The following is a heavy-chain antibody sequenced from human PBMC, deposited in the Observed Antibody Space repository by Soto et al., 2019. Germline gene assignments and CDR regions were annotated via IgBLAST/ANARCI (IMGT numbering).Heavy chain of an antibody. V-gene: IGHV3-48*01. CDR2: ISSSSSTI. CDR1: GFTFSSYS. CDR3: ARDETDIVLMVYANDAFDI. Sequence: EVQLVESGGGLVQPGGSLRLSCAASGFTFSSYSMNWVHQAPGKGLEWVSYISSSSSTIYYADSVKGRFTISRDNAKNSLYLQMNSLRAEDTAVYYCARDETDIVLMVYANDAFDIWGQGTMVTVSS. J-gene: IGHJ3*02. D-gene: IGHD2-8*01.